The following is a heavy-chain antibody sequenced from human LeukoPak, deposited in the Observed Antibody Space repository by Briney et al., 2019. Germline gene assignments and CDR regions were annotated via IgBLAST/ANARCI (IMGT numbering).Heavy chain of an antibody. CDR2: ISAYNGNT. Sequence: ASVKVSCKASGYTFTSYGISWVRQAPGQGLEWMGWISAYNGNTNYAQKLQGRVTMTTDTSTSTAYMELRSLRSDDTAVYYCARGPRITIFGVLSGFDPWGQGTLVTVSS. CDR1: GYTFTSYG. V-gene: IGHV1-18*01. J-gene: IGHJ5*02. D-gene: IGHD3-3*01. CDR3: ARGPRITIFGVLSGFDP.